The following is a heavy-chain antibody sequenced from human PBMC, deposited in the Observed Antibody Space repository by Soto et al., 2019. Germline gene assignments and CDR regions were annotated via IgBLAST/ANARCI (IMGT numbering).Heavy chain of an antibody. D-gene: IGHD3-10*01. CDR3: RRAISLYASGRYKGVYYYSDY. CDR1: GASLSGYY. V-gene: IGHV4-34*01. J-gene: IGHJ4*02. CDR2: INHSRSA. Sequence: SETLSLTCAVHGASLSGYYWCWIRHSPGKGLEWIEKINHSRSANYHPSLKIRVTIFLLTSGNDFTLELSTVTAADTPVHYFRRAISLYASGRYKGVYYYSDYWGQGTLVIGTS.